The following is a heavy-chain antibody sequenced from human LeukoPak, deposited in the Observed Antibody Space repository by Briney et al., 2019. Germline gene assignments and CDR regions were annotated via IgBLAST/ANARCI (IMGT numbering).Heavy chain of an antibody. J-gene: IGHJ4*02. D-gene: IGHD2-21*02. CDR3: ARESYWGDYYFDY. CDR1: GYTFTSYY. CDR2: INPSGGST. Sequence: ASVKVSCKASGYTFTSYYMHWVRQAPGQGLEWMGIINPSGGSTSYAQKFQGRVTITADKSTSTAYMELSSLRSEDTAVYYCARESYWGDYYFDYWGQGTLVTVSS. V-gene: IGHV1-46*01.